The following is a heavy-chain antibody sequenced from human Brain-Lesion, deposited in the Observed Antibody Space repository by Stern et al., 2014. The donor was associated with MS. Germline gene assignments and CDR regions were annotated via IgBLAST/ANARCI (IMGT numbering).Heavy chain of an antibody. Sequence: EVQLVESGGGLVKSGGSLRLSCAASGFTFSQAWMGWVRQVPGKGLEWVGHIKSRTVGGTSNYAASGKDSFTDPTDNYANLLYLQMNSLTIEDTAVYYCVAGAQLWLWGQGTLVTVSS. J-gene: IGHJ4*02. D-gene: IGHD1-1*01. CDR2: IKSRTVGGTS. CDR1: GFTFSQAW. CDR3: VAGAQLWL. V-gene: IGHV3-15*01.